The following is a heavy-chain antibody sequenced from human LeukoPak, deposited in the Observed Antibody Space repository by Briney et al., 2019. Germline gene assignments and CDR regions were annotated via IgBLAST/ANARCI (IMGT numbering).Heavy chain of an antibody. Sequence: GGSLRLSRAASGFSFSSYAMNWVRQAPGKGLEWVASIDSSSSHIYYADSVKGRFTISRDNTKSSLYLQMNSLRAEDMAVHYCARGYCGGDCYGDWGQGTLVTVSS. J-gene: IGHJ1*01. CDR3: ARGYCGGDCYGD. CDR1: GFSFSSYA. V-gene: IGHV3-21*01. D-gene: IGHD2-21*02. CDR2: IDSSSSHI.